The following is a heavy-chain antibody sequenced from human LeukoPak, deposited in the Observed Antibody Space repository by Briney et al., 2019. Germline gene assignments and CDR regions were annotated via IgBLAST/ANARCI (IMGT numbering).Heavy chain of an antibody. J-gene: IGHJ4*02. D-gene: IGHD3-10*01. V-gene: IGHV3-7*03. CDR3: ARGYYYGSGSYLGY. Sequence: PGGSLRLSCVASGFTFSSYWMSWGRQAPGKGLEWVADIKQDGSEKYYVDSIKGRFTISRDNAKNSLYLQMNSLRAEDTAVYYCARGYYYGSGSYLGYWGQGTLVTVSS. CDR2: IKQDGSEK. CDR1: GFTFSSYW.